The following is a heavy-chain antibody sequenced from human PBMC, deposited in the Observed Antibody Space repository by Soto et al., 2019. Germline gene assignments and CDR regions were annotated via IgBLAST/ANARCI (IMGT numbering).Heavy chain of an antibody. J-gene: IGHJ3*02. CDR1: GDSITSNSYF. D-gene: IGHD3-10*01. CDR2: IYYSGTT. CDR3: ARVWGGAFDI. Sequence: SETLSLTCTVPGDSITSNSYFWAWIRQPPGKGLEWIGSIYYSGTTYYNPSLKSRVTISVDRSKNQFSLKLSSVTAADTAVYYCARVWGGAFDIWGQGTMVT. V-gene: IGHV4-39*07.